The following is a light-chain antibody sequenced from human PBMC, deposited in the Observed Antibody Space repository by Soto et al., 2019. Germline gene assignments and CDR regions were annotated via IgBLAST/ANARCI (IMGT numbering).Light chain of an antibody. CDR2: GAS. V-gene: IGKV3-20*01. J-gene: IGKJ5*01. CDR1: KSVTTNY. Sequence: EILLTQSPGTLSLSPGQKAILSCRASKSVTTNYLPWYQQKPGQAPRLLIYGASSRATSIPDRFSCSWSGTYFPLTSSRLEPEDFSLYLCQQYGSSPLITFGQGTRLDIK. CDR3: QQYGSSPLIT.